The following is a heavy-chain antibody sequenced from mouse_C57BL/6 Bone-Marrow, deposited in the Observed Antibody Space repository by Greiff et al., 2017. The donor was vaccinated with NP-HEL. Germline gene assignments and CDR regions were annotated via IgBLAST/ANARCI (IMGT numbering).Heavy chain of an antibody. Sequence: EVKVEESGEGLVKPGGSLKLSCAASGFTFSSYAMSWVRQTPAKRLEWVAYISSGGDYIYYADTVKGRFTISRDNARNTLYLQMSSLKSEDTAMYYCTRDRRLRRFAYWGQGTLVTVSA. CDR1: GFTFSSYA. CDR2: ISSGGDYI. V-gene: IGHV5-9-1*02. J-gene: IGHJ3*01. D-gene: IGHD2-4*01. CDR3: TRDRRLRRFAY.